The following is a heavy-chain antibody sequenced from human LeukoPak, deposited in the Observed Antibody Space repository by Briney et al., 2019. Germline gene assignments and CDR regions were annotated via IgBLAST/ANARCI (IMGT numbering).Heavy chain of an antibody. Sequence: GGSLRLSCAASGFTFSSYAMHWVRQAPGKGLEWVAVISYDGSNKYYADSVKGRFTISRDNSKNTLYLQMNSLRAEDTAVYYCARVARQLTGYWGQGTLVSVS. V-gene: IGHV3-30-3*01. J-gene: IGHJ4*02. CDR3: ARVARQLTGY. CDR2: ISYDGSNK. CDR1: GFTFSSYA. D-gene: IGHD3-9*01.